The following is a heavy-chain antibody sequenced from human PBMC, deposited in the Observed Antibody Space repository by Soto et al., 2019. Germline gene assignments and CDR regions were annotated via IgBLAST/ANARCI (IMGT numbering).Heavy chain of an antibody. CDR2: INPSGGST. J-gene: IGHJ5*02. D-gene: IGHD5-18*01. CDR1: GYTFTSYY. V-gene: IGHV1-46*01. CDR3: ARDREAYSYGYGWFDP. Sequence: ASVKVSCKASGYTFTSYYVHWVRQAPGQGLEWMGIINPSGGSTSYAQKFQGRVTMTRDTSTSTVYMELSSLRSEDTAVYYCARDREAYSYGYGWFDPWGQGTLVTVSS.